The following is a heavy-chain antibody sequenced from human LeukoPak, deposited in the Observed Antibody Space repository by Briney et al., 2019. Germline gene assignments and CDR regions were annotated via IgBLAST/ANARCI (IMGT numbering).Heavy chain of an antibody. CDR1: GFTFSSYW. CDR3: TNFDY. J-gene: IGHJ4*02. V-gene: IGHV3-74*01. Sequence: GGSLRLSCAASGFTFSSYWMHWVRQAPGKGLVWVSHINGDGSSTSYADSVKGRFTISRDNAKNTLYLQMNSLRAEDTAVYYCTNFDYWGQGTLVTVSS. CDR2: INGDGSST.